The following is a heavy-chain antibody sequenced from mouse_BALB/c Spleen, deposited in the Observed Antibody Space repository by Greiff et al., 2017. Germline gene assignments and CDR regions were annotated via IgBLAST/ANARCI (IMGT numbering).Heavy chain of an antibody. CDR1: GYTFSSYW. V-gene: IGHV1-9*01. CDR3: ARGDYYGSSYYAMDY. J-gene: IGHJ4*01. D-gene: IGHD1-1*01. Sequence: LEESGAELMKPGASVKISCKATGYTFSSYWIEWVKQRPGHGLEWIGEILPGSGSTNYNEKFKGKATFTADTSSNTAYMQLSSLTSEDSAVYYCARGDYYGSSYYAMDYWGQGTSVTVSS. CDR2: ILPGSGST.